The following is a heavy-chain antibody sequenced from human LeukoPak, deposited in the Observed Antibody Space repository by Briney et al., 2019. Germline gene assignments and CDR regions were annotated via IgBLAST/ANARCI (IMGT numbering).Heavy chain of an antibody. CDR2: ISYDGGSK. Sequence: GGSLRLSCAASGFTFSTYVMHWVRPAPGRGLEWVAFISYDGGSKNYAEAVKGRLTISRDNSKNTLYLQMTSLRAEDTAVYYCARNWGLDFWGQGTLVTVSS. CDR1: GFTFSTYV. D-gene: IGHD3-16*01. CDR3: ARNWGLDF. J-gene: IGHJ4*02. V-gene: IGHV3-30-3*01.